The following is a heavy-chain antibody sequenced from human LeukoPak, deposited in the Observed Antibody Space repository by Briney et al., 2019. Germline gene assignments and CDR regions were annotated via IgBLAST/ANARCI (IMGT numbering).Heavy chain of an antibody. CDR2: IYYSGST. CDR3: ARSLRYCSSTSCYSFDP. J-gene: IGHJ5*02. CDR1: GGSISSYY. Sequence: SETLSLTCTVSGGSISSYYWSWIRQPPGKGLEWIGYIYYSGSTNYNPSLKSRVTISVDTSKNQFSLKLSSVTAADTAVYYCARSLRYCSSTSCYSFDPWGQGTLVTVSS. V-gene: IGHV4-59*01. D-gene: IGHD2-2*01.